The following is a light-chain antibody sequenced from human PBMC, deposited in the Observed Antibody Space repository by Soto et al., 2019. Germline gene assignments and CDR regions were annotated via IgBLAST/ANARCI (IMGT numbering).Light chain of an antibody. J-gene: IGKJ4*01. CDR1: QNVYNN. CDR3: QQCRNWPLT. CDR2: DAS. V-gene: IGKV3-15*01. Sequence: EIVMTQSPATLSVSPWEGATLSCKASQNVYNNLAWYQQRPGHPPRLLIYDASTRATGISARFSGSGYGTEFTLTISSLQSEDFAVYFCQQCRNWPLTFGGGTKVEIK.